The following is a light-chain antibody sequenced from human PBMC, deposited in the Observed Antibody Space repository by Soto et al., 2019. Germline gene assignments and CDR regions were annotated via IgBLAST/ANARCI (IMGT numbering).Light chain of an antibody. Sequence: EIVMTQSPATLSVSPGERATLSCRASQSVSSNLAWYQQKPGQAPRLLIYGASTRATGIPARFSGSGSGTEFTLTISSLQSEDLAVYYCQQYNNWWTSGQGIKVDIX. CDR2: GAS. V-gene: IGKV3-15*01. CDR3: QQYNNWWT. J-gene: IGKJ1*01. CDR1: QSVSSN.